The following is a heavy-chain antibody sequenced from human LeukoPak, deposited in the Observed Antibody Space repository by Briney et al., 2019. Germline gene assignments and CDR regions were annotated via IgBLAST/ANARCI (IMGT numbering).Heavy chain of an antibody. J-gene: IGHJ5*02. CDR1: GFTFSRYA. Sequence: GGSLRLSCAASGFTFSRYAMSWVRQAPGKGLEWVSAISGSGGSTYYADSVKGWFTISRDNSKNTLYLQMISLRAEDTAVYYCAKAGCSGGTSNSDNWFDPWGQGTLVTVSS. CDR2: ISGSGGST. CDR3: AKAGCSGGTSNSDNWFDP. V-gene: IGHV3-23*01. D-gene: IGHD2-15*01.